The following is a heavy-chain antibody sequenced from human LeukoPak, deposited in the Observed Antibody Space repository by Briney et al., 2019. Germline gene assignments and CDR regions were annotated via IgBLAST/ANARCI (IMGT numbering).Heavy chain of an antibody. J-gene: IGHJ4*02. D-gene: IGHD5-24*01. CDR1: GFTVSSNY. CDR2: IYSGGST. CDR3: ARAWQRYFDY. V-gene: IGHV3-66*02. Sequence: GGSLRLSCAASGFTVSSNYMSWVRQAPGKGLEWVSVIYSGGSTYYPDSVKGRFTISRDNSKNTLYLQMNSLRAEDTAVYYCARAWQRYFDYWGQGTLVTVSS.